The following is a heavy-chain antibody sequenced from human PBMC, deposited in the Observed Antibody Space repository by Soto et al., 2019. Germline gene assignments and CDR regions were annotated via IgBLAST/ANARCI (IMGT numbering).Heavy chain of an antibody. CDR1: GGTFSSYP. Sequence: SPVKVSCKASGGTFSSYPIIWVRQAPGQGLEWMGGIIPIFGTANYAQKFQGRVTISRDNAKNTLYLQMNSLRAEDTAMYYCVRDDIVLGIDYWGLGTLVTVSS. D-gene: IGHD2-8*02. V-gene: IGHV1-69*05. CDR2: IIPIFGTA. CDR3: VRDDIVLGIDY. J-gene: IGHJ4*02.